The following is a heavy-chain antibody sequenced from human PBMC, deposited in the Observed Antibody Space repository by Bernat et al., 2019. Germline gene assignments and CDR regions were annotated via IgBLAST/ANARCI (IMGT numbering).Heavy chain of an antibody. Sequence: QVTLRESGPALVKPTQTLTLTCTFPGFSLSTSGMCVSWIRQPPGKALEWLARIDWDDDKYYSTSLKTRLTISKDTSKNQVVLTMTNMDPVDTATYYCARQSPDYDILTGYFESGAFDIWGQGTMVTVSS. J-gene: IGHJ3*02. V-gene: IGHV2-70*15. CDR3: ARQSPDYDILTGYFESGAFDI. D-gene: IGHD3-9*01. CDR2: IDWDDDK. CDR1: GFSLSTSGMC.